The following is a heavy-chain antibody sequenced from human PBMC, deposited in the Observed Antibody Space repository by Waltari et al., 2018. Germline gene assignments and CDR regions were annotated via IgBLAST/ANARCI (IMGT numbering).Heavy chain of an antibody. CDR3: ARVPQNYQVLYTTVDF. D-gene: IGHD2-2*02. J-gene: IGHJ4*02. Sequence: VQLVESGGGLVQPGGSLRLSCAASGFTFSTYWMHWVRQAPGKGLVWVSQINSDGSATTYADSVKGRFTISRDNAKSTLYLQMNSLRAEDTAVYYCARVPQNYQVLYTTVDFWGQGTLVTVSS. CDR1: GFTFSTYW. CDR2: INSDGSAT. V-gene: IGHV3-74*01.